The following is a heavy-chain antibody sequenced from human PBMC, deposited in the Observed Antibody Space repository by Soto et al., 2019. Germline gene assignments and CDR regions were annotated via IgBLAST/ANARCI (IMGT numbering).Heavy chain of an antibody. D-gene: IGHD3-22*01. CDR1: GFTFSRYA. CDR2: VTGNGGST. J-gene: IGHJ4*02. V-gene: IGHV3-64*02. Sequence: EVQLVESGEGLVQPGGSLRLSCAASGFTFSRYAMHWVRQAPGKGLEYVSAVTGNGGSTYYADSVKDRFTISRDNSKNTLFLQMGNLTAEDTAVYFCARVFYDSGGNYYDFWGQGALVTVSS. CDR3: ARVFYDSGGNYYDF.